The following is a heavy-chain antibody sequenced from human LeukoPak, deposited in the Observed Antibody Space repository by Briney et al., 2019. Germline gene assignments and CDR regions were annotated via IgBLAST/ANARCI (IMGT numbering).Heavy chain of an antibody. J-gene: IGHJ4*02. CDR1: GGTFSSYA. Sequence: APVKVSCKASGGTFSSYAISWVRQAPGQGLEWMGGIIPIFGTANYAQKFQGRVTITADKSTSTAYMELSSLRSEDTAVYYCARPETSSGWYYFDYWGQGTLVTVSS. CDR2: IIPIFGTA. D-gene: IGHD6-19*01. V-gene: IGHV1-69*06. CDR3: ARPETSSGWYYFDY.